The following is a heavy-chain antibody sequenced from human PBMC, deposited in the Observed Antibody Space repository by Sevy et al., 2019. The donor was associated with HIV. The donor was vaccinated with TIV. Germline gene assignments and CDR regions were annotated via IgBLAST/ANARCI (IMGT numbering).Heavy chain of an antibody. CDR3: ARDVSLVPAAIGRGFYYYGMDV. D-gene: IGHD2-2*01. CDR2: ISAYTGDT. CDR1: GYTFTSYG. J-gene: IGHJ6*02. V-gene: IGHV1-18*01. Sequence: ASVKVSCKASGYTFTSYGISWVRQAPGQGLEWTGWISAYTGDTNDAQNLQGRVTMTTDTSTRTAYMELRSLRSDDTAVYYCARDVSLVPAAIGRGFYYYGMDVWGQGTTVTVSS.